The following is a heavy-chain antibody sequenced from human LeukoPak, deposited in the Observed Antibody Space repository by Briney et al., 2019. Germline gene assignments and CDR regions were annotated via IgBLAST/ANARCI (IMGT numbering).Heavy chain of an antibody. V-gene: IGHV5-51*01. J-gene: IGHJ6*02. CDR1: GYKFTSPW. CDR2: IYLDDSDT. CDR3: ARHYYGLDV. Sequence: GESLKISCKASGYKFTSPWIAWVRQMPGKGLEWMAIIYLDDSDTRYSPSFQGQVTISADKSISSAYLQWGSLKTSDTATYYCARHYYGLDVWGQGTTVTVSS.